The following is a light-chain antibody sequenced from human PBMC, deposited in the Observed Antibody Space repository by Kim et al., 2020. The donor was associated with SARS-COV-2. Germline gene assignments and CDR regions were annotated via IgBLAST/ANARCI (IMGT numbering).Light chain of an antibody. Sequence: GQRVTSSCYGSSSNIGSNYVYWYQQLPGTAPKLLIYSNNQRPSGVPDRFSGSKSGTSASLAISGLRSEDEADYYCAAWDDSLSGWVFGGGTQLTVL. CDR2: SNN. CDR1: SSNIGSNY. V-gene: IGLV1-47*02. J-gene: IGLJ3*02. CDR3: AAWDDSLSGWV.